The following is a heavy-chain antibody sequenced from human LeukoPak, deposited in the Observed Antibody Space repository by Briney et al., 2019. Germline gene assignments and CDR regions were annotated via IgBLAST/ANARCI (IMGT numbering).Heavy chain of an antibody. Sequence: GSLILSCAVSGFTFSSYWMSWVRQAPGKGLEWVANIKQDGSEKYYVDSVKGRFTISRENAKNSLYLQMNSLRAEDTAVYYCARAWYYYYMDVWGKGTTVTVSS. CDR2: IKQDGSEK. V-gene: IGHV3-7*01. J-gene: IGHJ6*03. CDR1: GFTFSSYW. CDR3: ARAWYYYYMDV.